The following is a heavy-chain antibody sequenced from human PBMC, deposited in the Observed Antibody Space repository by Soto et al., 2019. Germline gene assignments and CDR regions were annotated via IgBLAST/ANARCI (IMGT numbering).Heavy chain of an antibody. Sequence: GGALRLSCSGSGFTFRSVTMNWVRQAPGKGLEWVSTISSNSAYIYYTDALRGRFTMSRDNAKNSLHLQLNSLRAADAAVYYCTRDASRNSSARGWFDPWGPGTLVTVSS. J-gene: IGHJ5*02. V-gene: IGHV3-21*01. D-gene: IGHD6-13*01. CDR1: GFTFRSVT. CDR3: TRDASRNSSARGWFDP. CDR2: ISSNSAYI.